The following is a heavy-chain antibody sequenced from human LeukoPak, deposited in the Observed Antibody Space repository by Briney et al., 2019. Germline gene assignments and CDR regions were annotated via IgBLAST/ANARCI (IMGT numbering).Heavy chain of an antibody. CDR1: GFTLSSYT. V-gene: IGHV3-23*01. CDR3: AKKYY. CDR2: ITGSGRST. J-gene: IGHJ4*02. Sequence: GGSLRLSCAASGFTLSSYTMTWVRQAPGEGLEWVSSITGSGRSTYYADSVKGRFTISRDNSENTLYLQMNSLRAEDTALYYCAKKYYWGQGTMVTVS.